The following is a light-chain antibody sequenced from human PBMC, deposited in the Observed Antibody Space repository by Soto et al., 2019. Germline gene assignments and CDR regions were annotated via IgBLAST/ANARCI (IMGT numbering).Light chain of an antibody. V-gene: IGKV1-9*01. CDR3: QQPNSYPAT. Sequence: DIQLTQSPSFLSASVGDRVTITCRASQGISSYLAWYQQKPGKAPKLLMYAASTLQSGVPSRFSGSGSGTKFHHNIRSLQPEDFATLFCQQPNSYPATFGQGTRLEIK. CDR1: QGISSY. CDR2: AAS. J-gene: IGKJ5*01.